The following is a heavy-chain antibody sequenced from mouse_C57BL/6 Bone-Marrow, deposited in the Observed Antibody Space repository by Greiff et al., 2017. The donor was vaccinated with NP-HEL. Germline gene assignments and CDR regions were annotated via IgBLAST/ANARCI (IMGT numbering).Heavy chain of an antibody. V-gene: IGHV8-12*01. J-gene: IGHJ4*01. CDR3: ARKPYYDYAMDY. D-gene: IGHD2-4*01. Sequence: QVTLKESGPGILQSSQTLSLTCSFSGFSLSTSGMGVRWIRQPSGTGLEWLAHIYWDDDKRYNPSLKSRLTISKYTSRNQVFLKITSVDTADTSTYYCARKPYYDYAMDYGGQGTSVTVSS. CDR1: GFSLSTSGMG. CDR2: IYWDDDK.